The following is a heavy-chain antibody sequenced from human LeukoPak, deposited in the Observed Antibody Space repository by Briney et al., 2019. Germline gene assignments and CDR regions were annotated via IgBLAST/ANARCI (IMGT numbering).Heavy chain of an antibody. CDR2: IRYDGSNK. CDR1: GFTFSSYG. CDR3: ARDYGGNWSFDY. V-gene: IGHV3-30*02. Sequence: GGSLRLSCAASGFTFSSYGMHWVRQAPGKGLEWVAFIRYDGSNKYYADSVKGRFTISRDNSKNTLYLQMNSLRAEDTAVYYCARDYGGNWSFDYWGQGTLVTVSS. D-gene: IGHD4-23*01. J-gene: IGHJ4*02.